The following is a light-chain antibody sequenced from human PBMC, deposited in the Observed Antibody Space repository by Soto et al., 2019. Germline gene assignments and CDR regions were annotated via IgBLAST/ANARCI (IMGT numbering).Light chain of an antibody. CDR1: QSISSK. CDR3: QQYNKWPRT. Sequence: EIVMTQSPATLSVSPGERATLSCRASQSISSKLAWYQQKPGQAPRLLFYGASTRATGIPARFSGSGSGTEFTLTISSLQSEDYAVYYCQQYNKWPRTFGHGTKVDIK. J-gene: IGKJ1*01. CDR2: GAS. V-gene: IGKV3-15*01.